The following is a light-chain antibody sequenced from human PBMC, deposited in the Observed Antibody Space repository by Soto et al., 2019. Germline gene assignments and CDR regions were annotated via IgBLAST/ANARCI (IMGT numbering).Light chain of an antibody. J-gene: IGKJ5*01. CDR1: QSVSDY. CDR2: DAS. Sequence: ETVLTQSPATLSLSPWERATLSCRASQSVSDYLAWYQQKPGQAPRLLIYDASNRATGIPPRFGGSGSGTDFTLTISSLEPEDFAVYYCQQRSNWPITFGQGTRLEI. V-gene: IGKV3-11*01. CDR3: QQRSNWPIT.